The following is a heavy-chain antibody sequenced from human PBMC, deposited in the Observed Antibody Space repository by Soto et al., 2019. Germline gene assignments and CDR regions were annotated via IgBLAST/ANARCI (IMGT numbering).Heavy chain of an antibody. Sequence: SETLSLTCTVSGGSISSGGYYWSWIRQHPGKGLEWIGYIYYSGSTYYNPSLKSRVTISVDTSKNQFSLKLSSVTAADTAVYYCATSPFRGSGSSFYYYYMDVWGKGTTVTVSS. J-gene: IGHJ6*03. CDR3: ATSPFRGSGSSFYYYYMDV. D-gene: IGHD3-10*01. CDR1: GGSISSGGYY. V-gene: IGHV4-31*03. CDR2: IYYSGST.